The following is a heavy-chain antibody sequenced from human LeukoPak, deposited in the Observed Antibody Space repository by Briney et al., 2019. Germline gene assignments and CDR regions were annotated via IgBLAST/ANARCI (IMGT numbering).Heavy chain of an antibody. CDR3: ARDSGSSNFGY. CDR2: INSHSGGT. D-gene: IGHD1-26*01. Sequence: ASVKLSCKASGYTFTGNYMHWVRQAPGQGLGWVGRINSHSGGTNYAQKFQGMVTMTRDTSISTAYMELSRLRSGDTAVYYCARDSGSSNFGYWGQGTLVTVSS. J-gene: IGHJ4*02. CDR1: GYTFTGNY. V-gene: IGHV1-2*06.